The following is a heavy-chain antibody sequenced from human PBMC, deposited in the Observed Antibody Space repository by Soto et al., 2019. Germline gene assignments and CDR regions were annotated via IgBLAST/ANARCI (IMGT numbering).Heavy chain of an antibody. Sequence: LSLTCTVSGGSISSGGYYWSWIRQHPGKGLEWIGYIYYSGSTYYNPSLKSRVTISVDTSKNQFSLKLSSVTAADTAVYYCARGGAFSWNYIHYWGQGTLVTVSS. J-gene: IGHJ4*02. V-gene: IGHV4-31*03. CDR2: IYYSGST. CDR1: GGSISSGGYY. D-gene: IGHD1-7*01. CDR3: ARGGAFSWNYIHY.